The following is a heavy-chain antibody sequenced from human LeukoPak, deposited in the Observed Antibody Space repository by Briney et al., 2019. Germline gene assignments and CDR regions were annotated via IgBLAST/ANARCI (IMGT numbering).Heavy chain of an antibody. CDR1: GFTFSSYW. CDR2: IKQDGSEK. D-gene: IGHD3-3*01. CDR3: ARDASIFGVLGEVDY. Sequence: GGSLRLSCAASGFTFSSYWMSWVRQAPGKGLEWVANIKQDGSEKYYVDSVKGRFTISRDNAKNSLYLQMNSLRAEDTAVYFCARDASIFGVLGEVDYWGQGTLVTVSS. V-gene: IGHV3-7*01. J-gene: IGHJ4*02.